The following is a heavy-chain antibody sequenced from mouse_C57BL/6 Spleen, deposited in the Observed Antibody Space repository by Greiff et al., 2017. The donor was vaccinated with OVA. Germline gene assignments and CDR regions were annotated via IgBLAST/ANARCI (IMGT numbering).Heavy chain of an antibody. CDR3: AREGGYYGSSSWFAY. Sequence: VQLQQSDAELVKPGASVKISCKVSGYTFTDHTIHWMKQRPEQGLEWIGYIYPRDGSTKYNEQFKGKATLTADKSSSTAYMQLNSLTSEDSAVYFCAREGGYYGSSSWFAYWGQGTLVTVSA. CDR1: GYTFTDHT. CDR2: IYPRDGST. D-gene: IGHD1-1*01. V-gene: IGHV1-78*01. J-gene: IGHJ3*01.